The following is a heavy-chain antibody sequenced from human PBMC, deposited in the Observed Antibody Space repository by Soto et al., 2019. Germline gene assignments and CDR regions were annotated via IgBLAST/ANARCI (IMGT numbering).Heavy chain of an antibody. V-gene: IGHV4-30-4*02. CDR1: GGSISSGAYY. J-gene: IGHJ5*01. Sequence: PSETLSLTCTVSGGSISSGAYYWSWIRQPPGKGLEWIGYIYYSGSTYYNPSLKSRVTISVDTSKNQFSLKLGSVTAADTAAYYCAILPCADYGGIFDSRGQGTPVTVSS. D-gene: IGHD4-17*01. CDR3: AILPCADYGGIFDS. CDR2: IYYSGST.